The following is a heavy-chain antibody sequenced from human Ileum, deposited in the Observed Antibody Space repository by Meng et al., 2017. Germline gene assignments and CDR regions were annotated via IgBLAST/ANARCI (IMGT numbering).Heavy chain of an antibody. CDR3: ARQPTGYPNWFDP. CDR2: IYSTATT. J-gene: IGHJ5*02. CDR1: GVSSCCTSTVCS. V-gene: IGHV4-39*07. D-gene: IGHD3-9*01. Sequence: DSRAGLVHSSCDPSATLISAGVSSCCTSTVCSWCWLRQPPGHGLECIGSIYSTATTYYNPSLESRVTISSYTSKNQSSLKLTSVTAADTAVYYCARQPTGYPNWFDPWGQGTLVTVSS.